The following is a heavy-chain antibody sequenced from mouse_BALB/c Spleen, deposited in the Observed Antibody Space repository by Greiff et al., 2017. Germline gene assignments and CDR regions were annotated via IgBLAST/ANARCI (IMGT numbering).Heavy chain of an antibody. D-gene: IGHD2-2*01. CDR3: ARRGYDGFAY. Sequence: EVHLVESGPGLVKPSQSLSLTCTVTGYSITSDYAWNWIRQFPGNKLEWMGYISYSGSTSSNPSLTSRISITRDTSKSQFFLQLNSVTTEDTATYYCARRGYDGFAYWGQGTLVTVSA. J-gene: IGHJ3*01. V-gene: IGHV3-2*02. CDR1: GYSITSDYA. CDR2: ISYSGST.